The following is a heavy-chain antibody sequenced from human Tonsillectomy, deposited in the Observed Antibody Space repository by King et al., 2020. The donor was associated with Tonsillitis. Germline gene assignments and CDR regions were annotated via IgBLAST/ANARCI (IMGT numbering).Heavy chain of an antibody. D-gene: IGHD2-21*02. Sequence: VQLVESGGGLLQPGGSLRLSCAASGFTFSSYWMHWVRQAPGKGLVWVSRINTAGSITTYADSVKGRFTISRDNAKNTLYLQMNSLRAEDTAVYYCSRDTCGDKDYWGQGTLVTVSS. J-gene: IGHJ4*02. CDR1: GFTFSSYW. V-gene: IGHV3-74*01. CDR3: SRDTCGDKDY. CDR2: INTAGSIT.